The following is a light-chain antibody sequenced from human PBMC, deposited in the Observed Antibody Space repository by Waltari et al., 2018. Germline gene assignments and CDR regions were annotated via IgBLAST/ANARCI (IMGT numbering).Light chain of an antibody. CDR1: QSVLYSSNSKNY. Sequence: DIVMTQSPDSLAVSLGERATIHCKSSQSVLYSSNSKNYLAWYQQKPGQPPKLLIYWASTRESGVPDRFSASGSGTDFTLTISSLQAEDVAVYYCQQYYSQPYTFGQGTKLEIK. V-gene: IGKV4-1*01. CDR3: QQYYSQPYT. J-gene: IGKJ2*01. CDR2: WAS.